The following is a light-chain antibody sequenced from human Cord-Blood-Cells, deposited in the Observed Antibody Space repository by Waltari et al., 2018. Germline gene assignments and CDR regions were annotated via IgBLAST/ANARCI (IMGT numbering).Light chain of an antibody. CDR2: DVS. J-gene: IGLJ3*02. CDR3: SSYTSSSTRV. Sequence: QSALTQPASVSGSPGQSITISCTGTSSDVGGYTYVSWYQQHPGKAPKLMIYDVSNRPSGVANRCAGSKSGNTASLTISGLQAEDEADYYCSSYTSSSTRVFGGGTKLTVL. V-gene: IGLV2-14*03. CDR1: SSDVGGYTY.